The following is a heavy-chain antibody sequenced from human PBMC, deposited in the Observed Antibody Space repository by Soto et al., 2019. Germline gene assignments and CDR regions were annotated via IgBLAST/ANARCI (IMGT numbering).Heavy chain of an antibody. CDR2: IIPIFGTA. D-gene: IGHD2-21*02. J-gene: IGHJ5*02. CDR3: AREIYDIVVVTGGGWFDP. Sequence: QVQLVQSGAEVKKPGSSVKVSCKASGGTFSSYAISWVRQAPGQGLEWMGGIIPIFGTANYAQKFQGRVTIRGDECASTGYMELSSLRSEDTAVYYCAREIYDIVVVTGGGWFDPWGQGTLVTVSS. CDR1: GGTFSSYA. V-gene: IGHV1-69*12.